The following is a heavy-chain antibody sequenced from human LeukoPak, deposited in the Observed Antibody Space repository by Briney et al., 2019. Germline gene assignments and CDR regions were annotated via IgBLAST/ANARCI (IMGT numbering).Heavy chain of an antibody. V-gene: IGHV5-51*01. CDR1: GYSFTTTW. CDR2: IYPGDSDT. J-gene: IGHJ4*02. Sequence: GESLKISCQASGYSFTTTWIGWVRQTPGKGLEWMGIIYPGDSDTRFSPSFQGQVTISVDTSISTAYLQWSSLKASDTAIYFCARYEDLYLFDYWGQGTLVTVSS. CDR3: ARYEDLYLFDY. D-gene: IGHD3-16*01.